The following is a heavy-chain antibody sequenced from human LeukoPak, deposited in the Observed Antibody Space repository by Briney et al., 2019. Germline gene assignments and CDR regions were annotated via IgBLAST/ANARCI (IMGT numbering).Heavy chain of an antibody. D-gene: IGHD5-18*01. J-gene: IGHJ5*02. Sequence: ASVKVSCKASGYTFTSYYMHWVRQAPGQGLEWLGIINPSGGSTSYAQKFQGRVTMTRDMSTSTVYMELSSLRSEDTAVYYCARSPGGYRFDPWGQGTLVTVSS. CDR1: GYTFTSYY. CDR3: ARSPGGYRFDP. V-gene: IGHV1-46*01. CDR2: INPSGGST.